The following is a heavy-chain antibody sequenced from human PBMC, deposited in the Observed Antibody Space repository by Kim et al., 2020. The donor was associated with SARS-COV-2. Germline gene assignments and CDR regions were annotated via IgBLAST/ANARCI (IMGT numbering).Heavy chain of an antibody. V-gene: IGHV3-11*01. J-gene: IGHJ4*02. CDR1: GFTFSDYY. CDR2: ISSSGSTI. CDR3: ARIKYSSSPSFDY. Sequence: GGSLRLSCAASGFTFSDYYMSWIRQAPGKGLEWVSYISSSGSTIYYADSVKGRFTISRDNAKNSLYLQMNSLRAEDTAVYYCARIKYSSSPSFDYWGQGTLVTVSS. D-gene: IGHD6-6*01.